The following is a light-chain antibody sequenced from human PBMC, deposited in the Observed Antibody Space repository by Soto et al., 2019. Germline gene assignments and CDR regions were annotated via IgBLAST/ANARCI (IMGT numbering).Light chain of an antibody. J-gene: IGLJ1*01. CDR3: STYTSSYTLV. V-gene: IGLV2-14*03. CDR2: DVS. CDR1: SRDIGGSNS. Sequence: QSALTQPASVSGSLGQSITISCTGTSRDIGGSNSVSWYQQHPGKAPQLMAYDVSNRPSGVSHRFSGSKSGNTASLTISGLQAEDEADYYCSTYTSSYTLVFGTGTKLTVL.